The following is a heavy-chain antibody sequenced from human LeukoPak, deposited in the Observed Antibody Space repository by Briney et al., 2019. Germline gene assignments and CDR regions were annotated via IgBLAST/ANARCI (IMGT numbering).Heavy chain of an antibody. V-gene: IGHV3-21*01. CDR1: GFTFSSYS. Sequence: GGSLRLSFAASGFTFSSYSMNWVRQAPGKGLEWVSSISSSSGYIYYADSVKGRFTISRDNAKNSLYLQMNSLRAEDTAVYYCARGSSIAAAGTALDYWGQGTLVTVSS. J-gene: IGHJ4*02. CDR3: ARGSSIAAAGTALDY. D-gene: IGHD6-13*01. CDR2: ISSSSGYI.